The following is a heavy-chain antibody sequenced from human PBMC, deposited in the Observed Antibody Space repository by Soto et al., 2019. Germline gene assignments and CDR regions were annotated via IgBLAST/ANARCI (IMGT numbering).Heavy chain of an antibody. Sequence: SGPTLVNPTQTLTLTCTFSGFSLSTSGVGVGWIRQPPGKALEWLALIYWDDDKRYSPSLKSRLTITKDTSKNQVVLTMTNMDPVDTATYYCAHTLTPGTTRYCSGGSCYRASYNWFDPWGQGTLVTVSS. CDR2: IYWDDDK. V-gene: IGHV2-5*02. J-gene: IGHJ5*02. CDR1: GFSLSTSGVG. CDR3: AHTLTPGTTRYCSGGSCYRASYNWFDP. D-gene: IGHD2-15*01.